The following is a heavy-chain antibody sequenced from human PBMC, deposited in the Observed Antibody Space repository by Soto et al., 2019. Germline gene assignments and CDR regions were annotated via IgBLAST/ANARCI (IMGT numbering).Heavy chain of an antibody. J-gene: IGHJ6*02. V-gene: IGHV3-23*01. D-gene: IGHD3-10*01. CDR2: ISGSGGST. Sequence: PEGSLRLSWAASGFTFRSGAMSGVRQAPGKGVEWVSAISGSGGSTYYADSVKGRFTISRDNSKNTLYLQMNSLRAEDTAVYYCAKSRYYGSGSPLKGGMDVWGQGTTVTVSS. CDR1: GFTFRSGA. CDR3: AKSRYYGSGSPLKGGMDV.